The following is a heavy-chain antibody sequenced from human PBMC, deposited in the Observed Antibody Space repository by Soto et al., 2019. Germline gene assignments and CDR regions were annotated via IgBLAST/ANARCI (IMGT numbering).Heavy chain of an antibody. D-gene: IGHD3-10*01. CDR2: IDPSDSYT. CDR3: VLMVPLEYYFDY. V-gene: IGHV5-10-1*01. CDR1: GYTFSHYW. Sequence: GGSLKISCKGSGYTFSHYWISWVRPMPGKGLEWMGRIDPSDSYTNYSPSFQGHVTISADKSISTAYLQWSSLKASDTATYYCVLMVPLEYYFDYWGHGSLVTVSS. J-gene: IGHJ4*01.